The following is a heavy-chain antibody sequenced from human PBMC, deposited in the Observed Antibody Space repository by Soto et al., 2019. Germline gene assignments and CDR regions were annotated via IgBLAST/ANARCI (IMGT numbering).Heavy chain of an antibody. CDR1: GDTLSIYT. V-gene: IGHV1-69*02. Sequence: PVEVCCTSSGDTLSIYTVSGVLQHPGQWLEWMGRIIPILGIANYAQKFQGRVTITADKSTSTAYMELSSLRSEDTAVYYCAVGSSAAAGTYYYYYYLDVWGKGTTVTVSS. CDR3: AVGSSAAAGTYYYYYYLDV. J-gene: IGHJ6*03. CDR2: IIPILGIA. D-gene: IGHD6-13*01.